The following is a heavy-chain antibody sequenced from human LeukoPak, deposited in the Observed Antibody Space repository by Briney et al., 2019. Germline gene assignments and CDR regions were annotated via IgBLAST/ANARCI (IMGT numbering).Heavy chain of an antibody. D-gene: IGHD3-9*01. CDR3: AREGYDILTGYWFDY. CDR2: IYSGGST. V-gene: IGHV3-53*04. CDR1: GFTVSSNY. Sequence: GGSLRLSCAASGFTVSSNYMSWDRQAPGKGLEWVSVIYSGGSTYYADSVKGRFTISRHNSKNTLYLQMNSLRAEDTAVYYCAREGYDILTGYWFDYWGQGTLVTVSS. J-gene: IGHJ4*02.